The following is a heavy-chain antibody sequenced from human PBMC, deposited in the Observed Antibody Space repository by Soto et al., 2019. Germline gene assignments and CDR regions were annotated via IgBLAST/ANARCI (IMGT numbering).Heavy chain of an antibody. CDR2: INHSGST. CDR3: ARTLLDFWSGYGYYFDY. Sequence: SEPMSLARGVYGGSLSGYYWSCNRQPPGKGLEWIGEINHSGSTNYNPSLKSRVTISVDTSKNQFSLKLSSVTAADTAVYYCARTLLDFWSGYGYYFDYWGQGTLVTVSS. CDR1: GGSLSGYY. J-gene: IGHJ4*02. D-gene: IGHD3-3*01. V-gene: IGHV4-34*01.